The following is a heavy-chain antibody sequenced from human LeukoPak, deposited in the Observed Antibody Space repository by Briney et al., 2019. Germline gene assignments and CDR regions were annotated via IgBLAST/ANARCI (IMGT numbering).Heavy chain of an antibody. J-gene: IGHJ4*02. CDR2: IDYDGGSG. D-gene: IGHD3-10*01. V-gene: IGHV3-NL1*01. CDR1: GFTLSSYE. Sequence: GGSLRLSCTVSGFTLSSYEMSWIRQAPGKGLEWVSSIDYDGGSGHYADSVKGRFTISRDNSNNTLYLQMNSLRAEDTAVYYCAKDLPNYYGSGGFDYWGQGTLATVSS. CDR3: AKDLPNYYGSGGFDY.